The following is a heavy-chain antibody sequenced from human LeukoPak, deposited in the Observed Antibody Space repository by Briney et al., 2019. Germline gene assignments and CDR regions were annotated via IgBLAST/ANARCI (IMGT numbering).Heavy chain of an antibody. D-gene: IGHD6-13*01. V-gene: IGHV4-34*01. Sequence: SETLSLTCAVYGGSFSGYYWSWIRQPPGKGLEWIGEINHSGSTNYNPSLKSRVTISVDTSKNQFSLKLSSVTAADTAVYYCARSDGYSSSWYTVYYYYYMDVWGKGTTVTISS. CDR2: INHSGST. CDR1: GGSFSGYY. J-gene: IGHJ6*03. CDR3: ARSDGYSSSWYTVYYYYYMDV.